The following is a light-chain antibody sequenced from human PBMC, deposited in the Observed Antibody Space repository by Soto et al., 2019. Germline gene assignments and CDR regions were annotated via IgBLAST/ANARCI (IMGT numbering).Light chain of an antibody. Sequence: QSALTQPHSASGSPGQSVAISCTGTSSDVGGYNYVSWYQQHPGKALKLMIYEVNKRPSGVPDRFSGSKSGNTASLTVSGLQAEDEADYYCSSYAGSSNVFGTGTKVTVL. J-gene: IGLJ1*01. CDR3: SSYAGSSNV. CDR1: SSDVGGYNY. V-gene: IGLV2-8*01. CDR2: EVN.